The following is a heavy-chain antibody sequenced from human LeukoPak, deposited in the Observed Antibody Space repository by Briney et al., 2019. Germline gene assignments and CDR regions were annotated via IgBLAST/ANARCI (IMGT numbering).Heavy chain of an antibody. Sequence: GESLRLSCAASGFTFSSYAMSWVRQAPEKGLEWVSTISGSGGSTYYTDSVKGRFTISRDNSKNTLYLQMNSLRVEDTAVYYCAKPAYAGYYYYMDVWGKGTTVAVSS. CDR2: ISGSGGST. J-gene: IGHJ6*03. CDR1: GFTFSSYA. CDR3: AKPAYAGYYYYMDV. V-gene: IGHV3-23*01. D-gene: IGHD3-16*01.